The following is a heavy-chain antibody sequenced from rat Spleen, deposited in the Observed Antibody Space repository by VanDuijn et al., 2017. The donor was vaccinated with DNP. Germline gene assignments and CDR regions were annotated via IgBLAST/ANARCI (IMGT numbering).Heavy chain of an antibody. D-gene: IGHD3-4*01. CDR1: GFSFSYYY. J-gene: IGHJ2*01. Sequence: EVQLVESGGGLVQPGRSLKLSCAASGFSFSYYYMAWVRQAPTKGLEWVAYIGSDGYAPYYGDSVKGRFTISRDDARSSLYLQMNSLTSEDTATYHCARHIPDGKPFYFDYWGHGVMVTVSS. V-gene: IGHV5-22*01. CDR3: ARHIPDGKPFYFDY. CDR2: IGSDGYAP.